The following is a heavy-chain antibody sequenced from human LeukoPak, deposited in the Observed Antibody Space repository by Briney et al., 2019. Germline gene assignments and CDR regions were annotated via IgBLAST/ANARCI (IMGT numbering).Heavy chain of an antibody. CDR3: TGTFLGH. CDR2: INSKTDAGTT. V-gene: IGHV3-15*01. Sequence: GGSLRLSCAASGFTVTNTWIAWVRQAPGKGLEWVGLINSKTDAGTTNYAAAVKGRFTISRDESKNTLYLQLNSLRTDDTAVYYCTGTFLGHWGQGTLVTVSS. D-gene: IGHD1-26*01. CDR1: GFTVTNTW. J-gene: IGHJ4*02.